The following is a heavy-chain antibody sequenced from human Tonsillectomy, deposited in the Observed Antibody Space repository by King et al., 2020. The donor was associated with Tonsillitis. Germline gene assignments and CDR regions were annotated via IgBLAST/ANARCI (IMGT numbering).Heavy chain of an antibody. CDR3: ASSTGDYVWGSYRNDAFDI. J-gene: IGHJ3*02. CDR2: IIPIFGTA. V-gene: IGHV1-69*01. D-gene: IGHD3-16*02. Sequence: VQLVESGAEVKKPGSSVKVSCTASGGTFSSYAISWVRQAPGQGLEWMGGIIPIFGTANYAQKFQGRVTITADESTSTAYMELSSLRSEDTAVYYCASSTGDYVWGSYRNDAFDIWGQGTMVTVSS. CDR1: GGTFSSYA.